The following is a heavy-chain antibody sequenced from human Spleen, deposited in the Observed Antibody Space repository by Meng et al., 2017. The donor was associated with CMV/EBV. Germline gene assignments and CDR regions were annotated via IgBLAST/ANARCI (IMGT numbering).Heavy chain of an antibody. Sequence: LRLSCTVSGGSVSSGSYYWSWIRQPPGKALEWLALIYWNDDKRYSPSLKNRLTISKDTSNNQVVLTMANMDPVDTATYSCAHTPYDPSGYSPAFHIWGQGTMVTVSS. CDR2: IYWNDDK. CDR3: AHTPYDPSGYSPAFHI. V-gene: IGHV2-5*08. J-gene: IGHJ3*02. CDR1: GGSVSSGSYY. D-gene: IGHD3-22*01.